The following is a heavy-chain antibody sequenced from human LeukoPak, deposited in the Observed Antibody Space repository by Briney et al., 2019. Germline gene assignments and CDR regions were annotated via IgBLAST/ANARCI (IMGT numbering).Heavy chain of an antibody. Sequence: SETLSPTCAVYGGSFSGYYWSWIRQPPGKGLEWIGEINHSGSTNYNPSLKSRVTISVDTSKNQFSLRLSSVTAADTAVYFCVRGILRDYYDSSGFYHRGGVGYWGQGTLVTVSS. CDR3: VRGILRDYYDSSGFYHRGGVGY. CDR1: GGSFSGYY. V-gene: IGHV4-34*01. J-gene: IGHJ4*02. CDR2: INHSGST. D-gene: IGHD3-22*01.